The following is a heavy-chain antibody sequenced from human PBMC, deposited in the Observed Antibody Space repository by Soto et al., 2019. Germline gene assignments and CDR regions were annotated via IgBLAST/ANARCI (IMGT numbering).Heavy chain of an antibody. CDR2: INHSGSS. J-gene: IGHJ4*02. CDR3: ARIHYYVEGYYFEY. D-gene: IGHD3-10*02. V-gene: IGHV4-34*01. CDR1: GGSFSGYY. Sequence: SETLSLTCAVYGGSFSGYYWSCIRQPPGKGLEWIGEINHSGSSNYNPSLKSRVTISVDTSKNQFPLKLSSVTAADTAVYYCARIHYYVEGYYFEYWGQGNLVTVS.